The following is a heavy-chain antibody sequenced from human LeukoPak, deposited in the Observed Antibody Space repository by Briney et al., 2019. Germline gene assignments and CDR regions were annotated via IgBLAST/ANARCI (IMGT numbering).Heavy chain of an antibody. Sequence: SETLSLTCTVSGGSISSYYWNWIRQPAGKGLEWIGRIYTSGRTNYNPSLKSRVTMSVETSKNQCSLKLSSVTAADTAVYYCARGPQYCTSTSCMGWFDPWGQGTLVTVSS. CDR1: GGSISSYY. V-gene: IGHV4-4*07. D-gene: IGHD2-2*01. CDR2: IYTSGRT. CDR3: ARGPQYCTSTSCMGWFDP. J-gene: IGHJ5*02.